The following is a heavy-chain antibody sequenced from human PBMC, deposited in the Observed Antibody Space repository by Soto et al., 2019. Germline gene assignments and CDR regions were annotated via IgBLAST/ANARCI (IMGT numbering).Heavy chain of an antibody. V-gene: IGHV1-2*02. CDR1: GYPFTGYY. CDR2: INPNSGGT. D-gene: IGHD2-21*02. Sequence: ASVKVSCKASGYPFTGYYMHWVRQAPGQGLEWMGWINPNSGGTNYAQKFQGRVTMSRDTSISTAYMELSRLRSDDTAVYYCARAGAYCGGDCYLPLYYYYYYCKGV. J-gene: IGHJ6*01. CDR3: ARAGAYCGGDCYLPLYYYYYYCKGV.